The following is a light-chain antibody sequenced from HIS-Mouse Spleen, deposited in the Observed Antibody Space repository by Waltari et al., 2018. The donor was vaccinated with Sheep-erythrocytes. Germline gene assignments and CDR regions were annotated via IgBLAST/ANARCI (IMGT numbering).Light chain of an antibody. Sequence: SYELTQPPSVSVSPGQTASITCSGDKLGDKYACWYQQKPGQSPVLVIYQDSKRPSGIPDRFSGSKSGNTASLTVSGLQAEDEADYYCSSYAGSNNWVFGGGTKLIVL. CDR2: QDS. V-gene: IGLV3-1*01. CDR3: SSYAGSNNWV. CDR1: KLGDKY. J-gene: IGLJ3*02.